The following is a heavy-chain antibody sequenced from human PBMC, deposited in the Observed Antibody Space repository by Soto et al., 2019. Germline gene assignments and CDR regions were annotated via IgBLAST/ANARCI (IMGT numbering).Heavy chain of an antibody. D-gene: IGHD1-1*01. CDR1: AYSFTSSY. CDR3: AGEGATTGDAAFDI. V-gene: IGHV1-46*01. Sequence: QVQLVQSGAEVKRPGASVKISCKASAYSFTSSYIHWVRQAPGQGLEWMGIINPNGGSTSYAQKFQGRVTMTRDTSTSTVYMELSSLRSEDTAVYFCAGEGATTGDAAFDIWGQGTMVTVSS. CDR2: INPNGGST. J-gene: IGHJ3*02.